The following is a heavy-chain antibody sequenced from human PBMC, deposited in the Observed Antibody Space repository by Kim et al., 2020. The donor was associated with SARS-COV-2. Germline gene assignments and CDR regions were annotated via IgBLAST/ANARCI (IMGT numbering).Heavy chain of an antibody. CDR1: GLTFSSVW. J-gene: IGHJ1*01. Sequence: GGSLRLSCTASGLTFSSVWMHWVRQTPGKGLVWVSRIVGDGSDTIYSDSVKGRFTISRDNAKNTLYLQMTSLRAEDSAVSYCATGYISAYAFWGQGTLVT. D-gene: IGHD3-9*01. CDR3: ATGYISAYAF. V-gene: IGHV3-74*01. CDR2: IVGDGSDT.